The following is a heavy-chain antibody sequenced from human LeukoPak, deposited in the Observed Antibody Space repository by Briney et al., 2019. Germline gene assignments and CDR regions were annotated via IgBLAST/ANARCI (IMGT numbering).Heavy chain of an antibody. D-gene: IGHD5-12*01. V-gene: IGHV4-30-4*08. CDR1: GGSISSGDYY. Sequence: SETLSLTCTVSGGSISSGDYYWSWIRQPPGKGLEWIGHIYYSGSTYYHPSLQSRVTISVDTSKNQFSLKLSSVTAADTAVYYCARDVDPPNNWFDPWGQGTLVTVSS. CDR3: ARDVDPPNNWFDP. J-gene: IGHJ5*02. CDR2: IYYSGST.